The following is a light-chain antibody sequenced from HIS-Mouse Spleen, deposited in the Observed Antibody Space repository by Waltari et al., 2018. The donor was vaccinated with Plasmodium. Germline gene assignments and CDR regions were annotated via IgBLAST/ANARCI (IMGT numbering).Light chain of an antibody. CDR3: QSADSSGTWV. V-gene: IGLV3-25*03. Sequence: SYELTQPPSVSVSPGQTARITCSGDALPKQYAYWYQQKPGQAPVLVIYKDSERPSGIPERVSCPSSGTTVTLTISGVQAEDEADYYCQSADSSGTWVFGGGTKLTVL. CDR1: ALPKQY. CDR2: KDS. J-gene: IGLJ3*02.